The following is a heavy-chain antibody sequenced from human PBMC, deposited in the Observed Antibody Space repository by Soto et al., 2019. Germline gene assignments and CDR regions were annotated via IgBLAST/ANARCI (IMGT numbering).Heavy chain of an antibody. Sequence: SETLSLTCTVSGGSISSGDYYWSWIRQPPGKGLEWIGYIYYSGSTYYNPSLKSRVTISVDTSKNQFSLKLSSVTAADTAVYYCARVHDFFWFDPWGQGTLVTVSS. V-gene: IGHV4-30-4*01. CDR1: GGSISSGDYY. CDR3: ARVHDFFWFDP. D-gene: IGHD3-3*01. CDR2: IYYSGST. J-gene: IGHJ5*02.